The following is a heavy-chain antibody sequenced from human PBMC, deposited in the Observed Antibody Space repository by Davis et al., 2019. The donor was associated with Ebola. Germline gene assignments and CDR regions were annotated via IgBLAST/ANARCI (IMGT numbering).Heavy chain of an antibody. V-gene: IGHV1-18*01. CDR2: ISAYNGNT. Sequence: AASVKVSCKASGYTFTSYGIHWVRQAPGQGLEWMGWISAYNGNTNYAQKLQGRVTMTTDTSTSTAYMELRRLRSDDTAVYYCARGGVSNIAARPDFDYWGQGTLVTVSS. CDR1: GYTFTSYG. CDR3: ARGGVSNIAARPDFDY. J-gene: IGHJ4*02. D-gene: IGHD6-6*01.